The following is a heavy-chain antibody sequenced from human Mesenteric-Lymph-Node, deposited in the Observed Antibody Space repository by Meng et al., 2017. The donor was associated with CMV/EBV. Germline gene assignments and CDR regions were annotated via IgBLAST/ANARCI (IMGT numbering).Heavy chain of an antibody. J-gene: IGHJ4*02. V-gene: IGHV3-11*04. CDR3: ARLLGMPQ. Sequence: RLSCASSRFTLSDYSMTWIRQPPGRGLEWVSYVNSGGGTTMSYADSVKGRFTISRDNAKNSLYLQMNSLRADDTAVYYCARLLGMPQWGQGTLVTVSS. CDR1: RFTLSDYS. D-gene: IGHD2-2*01. CDR2: VNSGGGTTM.